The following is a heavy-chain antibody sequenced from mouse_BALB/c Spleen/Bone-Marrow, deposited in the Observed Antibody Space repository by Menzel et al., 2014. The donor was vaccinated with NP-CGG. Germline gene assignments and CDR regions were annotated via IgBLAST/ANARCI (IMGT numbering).Heavy chain of an antibody. J-gene: IGHJ4*01. V-gene: IGHV1S81*02. CDR3: ARRGDYYGAMDY. D-gene: IGHD1-1*01. CDR2: INPTNGRS. CDR1: GYIFTNYW. Sequence: QVQLQQSGAELVKPGASVKLSCKASGYIFTNYWMHRVKQRPGQGLSWIGEINPTNGRSNYNEKFKSKATLTVDKSSSTAYMQLSSLTSEDSAVYYCARRGDYYGAMDYWGQGTSVTVSS.